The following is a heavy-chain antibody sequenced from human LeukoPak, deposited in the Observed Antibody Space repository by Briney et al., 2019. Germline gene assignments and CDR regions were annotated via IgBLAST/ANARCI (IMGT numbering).Heavy chain of an antibody. CDR1: GFTFSSYG. J-gene: IGHJ4*02. D-gene: IGHD6-13*01. V-gene: IGHV3-23*01. CDR3: AEDSGLAAAGTSGGFDY. Sequence: GGSLRLSCAASGFTFSSYGMSWVRQAPGKGLEWVSAISGSGGSTYYADSVKGRFTISRDNSKNTLYLQMNSLRAEDTAVYYCAEDSGLAAAGTSGGFDYWGQGTLVTVSS. CDR2: ISGSGGST.